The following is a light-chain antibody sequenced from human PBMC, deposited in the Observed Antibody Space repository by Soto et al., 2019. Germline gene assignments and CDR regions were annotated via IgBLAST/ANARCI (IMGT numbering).Light chain of an antibody. V-gene: IGKV1-39*01. CDR1: QSISSY. CDR2: AAS. Sequence: DIQMTQSPSSLSASVGDRVTITCRASQSISSYLNWYQQKPGKAPKLLIYAASSLQSGVPSRFSGSGSGTDCTLTISSLQPEAFATYDCQQSYSTPRTFGQGTKLEIK. CDR3: QQSYSTPRT. J-gene: IGKJ2*01.